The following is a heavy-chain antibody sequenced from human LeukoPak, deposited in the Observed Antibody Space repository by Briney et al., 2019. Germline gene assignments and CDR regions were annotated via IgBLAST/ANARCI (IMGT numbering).Heavy chain of an antibody. CDR1: GFTFSTYA. CDR3: AKERAGYTNPYNFDY. D-gene: IGHD3-16*02. Sequence: GGSLRLSCAASGFTFSTYAMSWVRQAPGKGLEWVSTISGSGANTYYADSVRGRFTISRDNSKNTLYLHMNSLRAEDTAVYCAKERAGYTNPYNFDYWGQGTLVTVSS. CDR2: ISGSGANT. V-gene: IGHV3-23*01. J-gene: IGHJ4*02.